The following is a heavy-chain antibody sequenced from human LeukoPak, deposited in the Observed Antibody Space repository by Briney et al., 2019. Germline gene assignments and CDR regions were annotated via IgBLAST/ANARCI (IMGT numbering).Heavy chain of an antibody. Sequence: PGGSLRLSCVASGFTFSSYWMSWVRQAPGKGLEWVANIKQDGSEKYYVDSVKGRFTISRDNAKNSLYLQMNSLRAEDTAVYYCASDVLLWFGESMPGYFQHWGQGTLVTVSS. CDR3: ASDVLLWFGESMPGYFQH. V-gene: IGHV3-7*01. CDR1: GFTFSSYW. CDR2: IKQDGSEK. D-gene: IGHD3-10*01. J-gene: IGHJ1*01.